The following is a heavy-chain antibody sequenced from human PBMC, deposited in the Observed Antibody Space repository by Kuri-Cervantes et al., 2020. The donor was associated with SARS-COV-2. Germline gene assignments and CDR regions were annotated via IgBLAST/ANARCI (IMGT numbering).Heavy chain of an antibody. Sequence: SQTLSLTCAVSGVSVTGGTYYWAWIRQPAGKGLEWIGHLDTSGSPTYNPSPRGRVTISLDPSNNQVSLSLTSTTAADTAVYYCGKVSWLQLWRRYSDSWGQGTLVTVSS. D-gene: IGHD5-24*01. CDR3: GKVSWLQLWRRYSDS. CDR2: LDTSGSP. CDR1: GVSVTGGTYY. V-gene: IGHV4-61*09. J-gene: IGHJ4*02.